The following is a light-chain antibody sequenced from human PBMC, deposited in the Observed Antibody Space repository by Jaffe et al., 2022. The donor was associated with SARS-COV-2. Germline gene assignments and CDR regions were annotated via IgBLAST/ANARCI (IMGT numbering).Light chain of an antibody. CDR1: SADIGNYMY. CDR3: SSYARSAALV. Sequence: QSALTQPTSVSGSPGQSITISCTGTSADIGNYMYVSWYQQYPGKAPKLLIYEVKTRPSGVPDRFSGSKSGNTASLTISGLQAEDEADYYCSSYARSAALVFGGGTKLTVL. CDR2: EVK. J-gene: IGLJ2*01. V-gene: IGLV2-14*01.